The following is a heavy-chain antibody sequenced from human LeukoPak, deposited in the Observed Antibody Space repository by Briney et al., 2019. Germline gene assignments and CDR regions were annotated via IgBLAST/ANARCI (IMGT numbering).Heavy chain of an antibody. CDR1: RFTFSSYA. Sequence: QPGGSLRLSCAASRFTFSSYAIHWVRQAPGKGLEWVAVISYDGSNKYYADSVKGRFTISRDNSKNTLYLQMNSLRAEDTAVYYCARDRDTAMVHAAFDIWGQGTMVTVSS. J-gene: IGHJ3*02. D-gene: IGHD5-18*01. CDR2: ISYDGSNK. V-gene: IGHV3-30*04. CDR3: ARDRDTAMVHAAFDI.